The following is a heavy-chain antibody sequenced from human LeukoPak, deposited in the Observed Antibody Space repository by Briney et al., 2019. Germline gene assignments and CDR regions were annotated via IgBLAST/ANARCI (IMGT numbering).Heavy chain of an antibody. CDR3: AKSYSSEENSYYYMDV. V-gene: IGHV3-23*01. CDR2: ISGSGIGGST. J-gene: IGHJ6*03. Sequence: GGSLRLSCAASGFTFSIYAMSWVRQAPGTGLEWVSGISGSGIGGSTYHADSVKGRFTISRDNSKSTLYLEMNSLRAEDTAVYYCAKSYSSEENSYYYMDVWGKGTTVTVSS. CDR1: GFTFSIYA. D-gene: IGHD6-19*01.